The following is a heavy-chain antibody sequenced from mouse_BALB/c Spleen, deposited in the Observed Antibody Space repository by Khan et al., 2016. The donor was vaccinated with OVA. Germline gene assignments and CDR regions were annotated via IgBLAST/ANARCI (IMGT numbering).Heavy chain of an antibody. V-gene: IGHV1-69*02. CDR1: GYTFTNYW. Sequence: HVQLKQSGAELVRPGASVKLSCKASGYTFTNYWINWMKQRPGQGLEWIGNIYPSDSYSNYNQEFKDKATLTVDKSSSTAYMQLSGPNSEDSTVYYCSRWSDYYAMDYWGQGTSVTVSS. J-gene: IGHJ4*01. CDR3: SRWSDYYAMDY. CDR2: IYPSDSYS.